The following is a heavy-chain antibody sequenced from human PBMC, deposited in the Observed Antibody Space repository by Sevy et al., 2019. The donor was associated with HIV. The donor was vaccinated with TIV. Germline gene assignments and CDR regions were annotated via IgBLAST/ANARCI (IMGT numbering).Heavy chain of an antibody. V-gene: IGHV4-34*01. CDR2: INHSGST. J-gene: IGHJ4*02. CDR1: GGSFSGYY. Sequence: SETLSLTCAVYGGSFSGYYWSWIRQPPGKGLEWIGEINHSGSTNYNPSLKSRVTISVDTSKNQFSLKLSSVTAADTAVYYCARGLGAAAGSWEDYWGQGTLVTVSS. CDR3: ARGLGAAAGSWEDY. D-gene: IGHD6-13*01.